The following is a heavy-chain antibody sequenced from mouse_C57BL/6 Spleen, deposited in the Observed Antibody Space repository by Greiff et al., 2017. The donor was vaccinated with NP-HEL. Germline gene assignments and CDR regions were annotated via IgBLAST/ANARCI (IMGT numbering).Heavy chain of an antibody. V-gene: IGHV5-9*01. Sequence: EVMLVESGGGLVKPGGSLKLSCAASGFTFSSYTMSWVRQTPEKRLEWVATISGGGGNTYYPDSVKGRFTISRDNAKNTLYLQMSSLRSEDTALYYCARQRYDYDGGYYYAMDYWGQGTSVTVSS. CDR3: ARQRYDYDGGYYYAMDY. CDR2: ISGGGGNT. D-gene: IGHD2-4*01. CDR1: GFTFSSYT. J-gene: IGHJ4*01.